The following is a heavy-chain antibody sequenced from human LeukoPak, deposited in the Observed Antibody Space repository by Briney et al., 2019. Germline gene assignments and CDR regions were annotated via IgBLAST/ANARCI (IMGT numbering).Heavy chain of an antibody. V-gene: IGHV3-23*01. CDR2: LFTGGGRT. J-gene: IGHJ4*02. Sequence: GGSLRLSCAASGFTFNNYLMSWVRQAPGRGLEWVSVLFTGGGRTLYADSVKGRFTISGDTSRTTLYLQMNGLRAEDTAVYYCAKECDYSPGHKFDLWGQGTLVTVSS. CDR1: GFTFNNYL. D-gene: IGHD3-10*01. CDR3: AKECDYSPGHKFDL.